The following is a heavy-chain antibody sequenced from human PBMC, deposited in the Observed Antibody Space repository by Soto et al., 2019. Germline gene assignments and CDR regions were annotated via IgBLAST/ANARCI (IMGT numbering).Heavy chain of an antibody. CDR2: INGRNGNT. Sequence: ASVKVSCRASGYTFSSFGISWVRQAPGQGLEWMGWINGRNGNTKYAQVFQGRVTMTTDTATGTAYMELRSLRSDDTAIYYCAKDQNIWEHDYYYNGMDVWGQGTTVTVSS. V-gene: IGHV1-18*01. J-gene: IGHJ6*02. D-gene: IGHD1-26*01. CDR3: AKDQNIWEHDYYYNGMDV. CDR1: GYTFSSFG.